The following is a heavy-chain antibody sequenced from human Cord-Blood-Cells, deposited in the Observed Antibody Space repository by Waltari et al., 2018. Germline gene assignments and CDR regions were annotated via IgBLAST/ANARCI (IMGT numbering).Heavy chain of an antibody. J-gene: IGHJ2*01. Sequence: QVQLQQWGAGLLKPSETLSLTCAVYGGSFSGYYWSWNRQPPGKGLEWIGEINHSGSTNYNPSLKSRVTISVDTSKNQFSLKLSSVTAADTAVYYCARHQGDSRGYFDLWGRGTLVTVSS. CDR2: INHSGST. V-gene: IGHV4-34*01. CDR3: ARHQGDSRGYFDL. D-gene: IGHD3-16*01. CDR1: GGSFSGYY.